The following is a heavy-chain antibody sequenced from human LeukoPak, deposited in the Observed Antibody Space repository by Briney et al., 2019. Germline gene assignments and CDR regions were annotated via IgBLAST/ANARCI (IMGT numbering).Heavy chain of an antibody. J-gene: IGHJ5*02. Sequence: GASVKVSCKASGGTFSSYALSWVRQAPGQGLEWMGGIIPIFGTTNYAQKFQGRVTITTDESTSTAYMELSSLTSGDTAVYYCARGVVSDNWFDPWGQGTLVTVSS. CDR2: IIPIFGTT. CDR3: ARGVVSDNWFDP. V-gene: IGHV1-69*05. D-gene: IGHD3-3*01. CDR1: GGTFSSYA.